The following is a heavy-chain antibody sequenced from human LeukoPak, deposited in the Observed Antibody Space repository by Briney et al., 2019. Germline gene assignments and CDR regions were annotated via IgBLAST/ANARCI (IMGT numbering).Heavy chain of an antibody. CDR1: GGSFSGYY. CDR2: INHSGST. Sequence: SETLSLTCAVYGGSFSGYYWSWIRQPPGKGLEWIGEINHSGSTNYNPSLKSRVTISVDTSKNQFSLKLSSVTAADTAVYYCARVRGGHFDRLLSRYFDYWGQGTLVTVSS. CDR3: ARVRGGHFDRLLSRYFDY. J-gene: IGHJ4*02. V-gene: IGHV4-34*01. D-gene: IGHD3-9*01.